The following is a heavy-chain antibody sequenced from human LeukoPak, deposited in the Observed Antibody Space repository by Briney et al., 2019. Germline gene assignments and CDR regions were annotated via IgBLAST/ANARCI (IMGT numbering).Heavy chain of an antibody. V-gene: IGHV3-30*18. CDR3: AKESRCSSTSCPGWFDP. Sequence: PGRSLRLSCAASGFTFSSYGMHWVRQAPGKGLEWVAVISYDGSNKYYADSVKGRFTISRDNSKNTLYLQMNGLRAEDTAVYYCAKESRCSSTSCPGWFDPWGQGTLVTVSS. J-gene: IGHJ5*02. D-gene: IGHD2-2*01. CDR2: ISYDGSNK. CDR1: GFTFSSYG.